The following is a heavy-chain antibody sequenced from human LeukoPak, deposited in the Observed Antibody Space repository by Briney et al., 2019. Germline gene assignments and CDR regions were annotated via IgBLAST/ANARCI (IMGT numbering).Heavy chain of an antibody. CDR1: GFTFSNAW. D-gene: IGHD3-3*01. CDR3: TTENYDYDFWSGHYYYYYMDV. CDR2: IKSKTDGGTT. Sequence: PGGSLRLSCAASGFTFSNAWMSWVRQAPAKGLEWVGRIKSKTDGGTTDYAAPVKGRFTISRDDSKNTLYLQMNSLKTEDTAVYYCTTENYDYDFWSGHYYYYYMDVWGKGTTVTVSS. V-gene: IGHV3-15*01. J-gene: IGHJ6*03.